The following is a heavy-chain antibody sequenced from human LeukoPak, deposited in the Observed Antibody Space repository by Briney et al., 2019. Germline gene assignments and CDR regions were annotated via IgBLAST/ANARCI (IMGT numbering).Heavy chain of an antibody. V-gene: IGHV1-46*01. CDR3: AREAAAGTGFDY. D-gene: IGHD6-13*01. CDR2: INPSGGST. Sequence: ASVKVSCKASGYTFTSYYMHWVRQAPGQGLEWMGIINPSGGSTSYAQKSQGRVTMTRDTSTSTVYMELSSLRSEDTAVYYCAREAAAGTGFDYWGQGTLVTVSS. J-gene: IGHJ4*02. CDR1: GYTFTSYY.